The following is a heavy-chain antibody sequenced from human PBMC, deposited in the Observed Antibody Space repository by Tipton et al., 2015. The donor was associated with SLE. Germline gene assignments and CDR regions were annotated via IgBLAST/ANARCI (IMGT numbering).Heavy chain of an antibody. Sequence: TLSLTCAVYGGSFSGYYWNWIRQSPGKGLEWIGEINHSGSTNYNPSLKSRVTISVDTSKKQFSLNLRSVTAADTAVYYCARDQRLPEYFQHWGQGTLVTVSS. V-gene: IGHV4-34*01. J-gene: IGHJ1*01. D-gene: IGHD2-21*02. CDR3: ARDQRLPEYFQH. CDR2: INHSGST. CDR1: GGSFSGYY.